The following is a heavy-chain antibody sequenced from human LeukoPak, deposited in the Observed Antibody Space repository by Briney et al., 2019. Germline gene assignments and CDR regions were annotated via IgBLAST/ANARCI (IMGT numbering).Heavy chain of an antibody. CDR3: ARDWQLWYD. CDR1: GFTFGTYW. V-gene: IGHV3-7*01. D-gene: IGHD5-18*01. CDR2: INQDGREK. J-gene: IGHJ4*02. Sequence: GGSLRLSCAASGFTFGTYWMTWVRQAPGEGLEWVASINQDGREKYYVDSVKGRFTISRDNAKNSLYLQMNSLRVEDTAVYYCARDWQLWYDWGQGTLVTVSS.